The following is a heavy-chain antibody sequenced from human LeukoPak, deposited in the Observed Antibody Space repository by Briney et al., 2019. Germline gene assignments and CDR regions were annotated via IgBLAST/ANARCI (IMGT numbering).Heavy chain of an antibody. V-gene: IGHV6-1*01. D-gene: IGHD1-26*01. J-gene: IGHJ5*01. Sequence: SQTLSLTCAISGDSVSTNSATWTWLRQSPSRGLEWLGRTYYRSKWNKDYAVSMKSRITINPDTSKNQFSLQMNSVTPEDTAVYYCARLVGASWFDSWGQGTLVTVSS. CDR2: TYYRSKWNK. CDR3: ARLVGASWFDS. CDR1: GDSVSTNSAT.